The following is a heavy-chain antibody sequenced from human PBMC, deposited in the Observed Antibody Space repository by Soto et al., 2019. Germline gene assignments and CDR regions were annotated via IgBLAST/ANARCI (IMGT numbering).Heavy chain of an antibody. CDR3: XXXRXXYSYGFFDX. Sequence: GGSLRLSCAASGFTFSSYGMHWVRQAPGKGLEWVAVISYDGSNKYYADSVKGRFTISRDNSXXXXXXXXXXXXXXXXXVYYCXXXRXXYSYGFFDXXG. V-gene: IGHV3-30*03. CDR1: GFTFSSYG. D-gene: IGHD5-18*01. CDR2: ISYDGSNK. J-gene: IGHJ4*01.